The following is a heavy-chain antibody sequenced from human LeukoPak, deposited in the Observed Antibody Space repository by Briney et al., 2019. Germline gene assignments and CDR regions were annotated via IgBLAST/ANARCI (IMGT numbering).Heavy chain of an antibody. J-gene: IGHJ6*03. D-gene: IGHD3-22*01. V-gene: IGHV4-34*01. CDR3: ARNYYDSSGYYLDYYYYMDV. CDR2: INHSGST. CDR1: GGSFSGYY. Sequence: SETLSLTCAVYGGSFSGYYWSWIRQPPGKGLEWIGEINHSGSTNYNPSLKSRVTISVDTSKNQFSLKLSSVTAADTAVYYCARNYYDSSGYYLDYYYYMDVWGKGTTVTVSS.